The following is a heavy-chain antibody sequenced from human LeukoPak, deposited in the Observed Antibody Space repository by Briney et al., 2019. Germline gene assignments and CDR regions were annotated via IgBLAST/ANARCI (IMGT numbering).Heavy chain of an antibody. CDR2: IYYSGST. D-gene: IGHD2-15*01. V-gene: IGHV4-59*01. Sequence: SETLSLTCTVSGGSISSYYWSWIRQPPGKGLEWIGYIYYSGSTNYNPSLKSRVIISVDTSKNQFSLKLSSVTAADTAVYYCAREGGGGIDYWGQGTLVTVSS. CDR1: GGSISSYY. CDR3: AREGGGGIDY. J-gene: IGHJ4*02.